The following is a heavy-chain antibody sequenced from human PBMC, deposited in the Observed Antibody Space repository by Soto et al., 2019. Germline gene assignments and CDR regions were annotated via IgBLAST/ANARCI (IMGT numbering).Heavy chain of an antibody. CDR3: AKRSPYTSGWYSPIFDY. V-gene: IGHV3-23*01. CDR2: ISESGGST. Sequence: LRLSCAASGFSFSDYAMSWVRQAPGKGLEWVSVISESGGSTHYADSVRGRFTVSRDNSKNSLSLRMNSLRDEDTAVYFCAKRSPYTSGWYSPIFDYWGQGALVTVSS. D-gene: IGHD6-13*01. CDR1: GFSFSDYA. J-gene: IGHJ4*02.